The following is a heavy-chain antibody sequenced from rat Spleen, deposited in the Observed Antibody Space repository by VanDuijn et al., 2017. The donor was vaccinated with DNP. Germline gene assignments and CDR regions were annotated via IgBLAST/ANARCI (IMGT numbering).Heavy chain of an antibody. D-gene: IGHD1-11*01. CDR1: GYSITSGYR. Sequence: EVQLQESGPGPVKPSQSLSLTCSVTGYSITSGYRWNWIRKFPGNKLEWMGYINSAGSTNYNPSLKSRISITKDTSKNQFFLQLSSVTTEDTGTYYCARRSFDYWGQGVKVTVSS. V-gene: IGHV3-3*01. J-gene: IGHJ2*01. CDR2: INSAGST. CDR3: ARRSFDY.